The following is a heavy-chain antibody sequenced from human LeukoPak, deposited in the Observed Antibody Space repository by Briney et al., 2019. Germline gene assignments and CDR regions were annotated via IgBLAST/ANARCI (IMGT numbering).Heavy chain of an antibody. Sequence: GGSLRLSCAASGXTFSSYAMHWVRQAPGKGLEWVAVISYDGSNKYYADSVKGRFTISRDNYKNTLYLQMNSLRAEDTAVYYCAREVGDYDSSGYYGWYDYWGQGTLVTVSS. J-gene: IGHJ4*02. V-gene: IGHV3-30-3*01. D-gene: IGHD3-22*01. CDR3: AREVGDYDSSGYYGWYDY. CDR2: ISYDGSNK. CDR1: GXTFSSYA.